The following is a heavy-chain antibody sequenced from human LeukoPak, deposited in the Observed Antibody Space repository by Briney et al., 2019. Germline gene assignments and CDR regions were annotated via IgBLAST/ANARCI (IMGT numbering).Heavy chain of an antibody. CDR2: IYYSGST. CDR3: AREAPRFNSSGWYSNYYYYYMDV. Sequence: PSETLSLTCTVSGGSISSSSYYWGWIRQPPGKGLEWIGSIYYSGSTYYNPSLKSRVTISVDTSKNQFSLKLSSVTAADTAVYYCAREAPRFNSSGWYSNYYYYYMDVWGKGTTVTVSS. D-gene: IGHD6-19*01. V-gene: IGHV4-39*07. CDR1: GGSISSSSYY. J-gene: IGHJ6*03.